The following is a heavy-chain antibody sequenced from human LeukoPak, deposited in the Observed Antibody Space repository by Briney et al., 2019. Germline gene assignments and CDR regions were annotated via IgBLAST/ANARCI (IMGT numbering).Heavy chain of an antibody. CDR3: AKVGAVAAVDY. J-gene: IGHJ4*02. D-gene: IGHD6-19*01. V-gene: IGHV3-66*01. CDR1: GFTVSSKY. CDR2: IYNGDTT. Sequence: GGSLRLSCVASGFTVSSKYMSWLRQAPGKGLEWVAVIYNGDTTYYADCVKGRFTISRDNSKNTLYLQMDGLRVEDTAVYYCAKVGAVAAVDYWGQGTLVTVSS.